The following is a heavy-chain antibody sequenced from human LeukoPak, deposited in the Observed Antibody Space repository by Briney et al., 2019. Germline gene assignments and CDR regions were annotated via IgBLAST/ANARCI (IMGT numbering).Heavy chain of an antibody. D-gene: IGHD4-17*01. CDR2: INHSGST. V-gene: IGHV4-34*01. J-gene: IGHJ4*02. CDR3: ARISELMTTVTYFDY. CDR1: GGAFSGYY. Sequence: SETLSLTCAVYGGAFSGYYWSWIRQPPGKGLEWIGEINHSGSTNYNPSLKSRVTISVDTSKNQFSLKLSSVTAADTVVYYCARISELMTTVTYFDYWGQGTLVTVSS.